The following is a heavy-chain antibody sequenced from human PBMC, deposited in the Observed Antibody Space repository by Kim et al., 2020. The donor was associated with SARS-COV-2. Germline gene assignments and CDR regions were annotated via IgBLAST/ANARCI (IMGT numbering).Heavy chain of an antibody. D-gene: IGHD6-19*01. V-gene: IGHV3-74*01. J-gene: IGHJ4*02. Sequence: ANSVKARTTNSRANAKNTLYLQMNSLRAEDTAMYYCARAAAVSGTGGYYWGQGTLVTVSS. CDR3: ARAAAVSGTGGYY.